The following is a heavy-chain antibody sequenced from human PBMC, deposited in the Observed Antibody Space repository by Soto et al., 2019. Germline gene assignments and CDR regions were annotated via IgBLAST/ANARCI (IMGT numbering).Heavy chain of an antibody. CDR3: AKDYLGLLPTTFDY. V-gene: IGHV3-30-3*01. CDR1: GFTFNRHP. CDR2: ISHDGNNK. J-gene: IGHJ4*02. D-gene: IGHD2-15*01. Sequence: PGGSLRLACAASGFTFNRHPLHWVRQAPGKGLEWVAVISHDGNNKYYADSVKGRFTISRDNSKNTLYLQMNSLRAEDTAVYYCAKDYLGLLPTTFDYRGPAPLLTLSS.